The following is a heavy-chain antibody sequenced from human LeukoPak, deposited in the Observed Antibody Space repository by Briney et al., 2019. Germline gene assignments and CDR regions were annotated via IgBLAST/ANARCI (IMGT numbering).Heavy chain of an antibody. CDR1: GFTFSSYA. CDR2: ISGSGGST. Sequence: GGSLRLSCAASGFTFSSYAMSWVRQAPGKGLEWVSAISGSGGSTYYADSVKGRFTISRDNSKNTLYLQMNSLRAEDTAVYYCAKARSYYYDSRVGPLPPYDAFDIWGQGTMVTASS. D-gene: IGHD3-22*01. CDR3: AKARSYYYDSRVGPLPPYDAFDI. J-gene: IGHJ3*02. V-gene: IGHV3-23*01.